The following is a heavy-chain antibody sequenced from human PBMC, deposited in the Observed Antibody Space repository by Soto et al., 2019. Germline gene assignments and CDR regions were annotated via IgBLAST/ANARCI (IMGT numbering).Heavy chain of an antibody. J-gene: IGHJ6*03. V-gene: IGHV1-8*01. CDR2: MNPNSGNT. CDR3: ARARRRVVPAAIQSYYYYYMAF. D-gene: IGHD2-2*01. Sequence: ASVKVSCKSSGYTFTSYDINWVRQASGQGLECMGWMNPNSGNTGYAQKFQGRVTMTRNTSISTAYMELSSLRSEDTAVYYCARARRRVVPAAIQSYYYYYMAFWGKGTTVTVSS. CDR1: GYTFTSYD.